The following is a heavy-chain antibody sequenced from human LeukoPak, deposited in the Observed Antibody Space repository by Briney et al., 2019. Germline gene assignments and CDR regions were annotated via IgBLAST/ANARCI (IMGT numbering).Heavy chain of an antibody. Sequence: ASVRVSCKASGYTFTGYYMHWVRQAPGQGLEWMGWINPNSGGTNYAQKFQGRVTMTRDTSISTAYMELSRLRSDDTAVYYCARDGREVLRFLEWLSPTYFDYWGQGTLVTVSS. D-gene: IGHD3-3*01. CDR3: ARDGREVLRFLEWLSPTYFDY. V-gene: IGHV1-2*02. CDR2: INPNSGGT. J-gene: IGHJ4*02. CDR1: GYTFTGYY.